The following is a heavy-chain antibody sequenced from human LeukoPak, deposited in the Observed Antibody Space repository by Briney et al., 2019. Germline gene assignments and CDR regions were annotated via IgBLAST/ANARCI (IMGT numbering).Heavy chain of an antibody. Sequence: GASVKVSCKASGGTFSSYTISWVRQAPGQGLEWMGRIIPILGIANYAQKFQGRVTITADKSTSTAYMELSSLRSEDTAVYYCAMTPDPEYSYAHGAFDIWGQGTMVTVSS. J-gene: IGHJ3*02. CDR3: AMTPDPEYSYAHGAFDI. D-gene: IGHD5-18*01. V-gene: IGHV1-69*02. CDR1: GGTFSSYT. CDR2: IIPILGIA.